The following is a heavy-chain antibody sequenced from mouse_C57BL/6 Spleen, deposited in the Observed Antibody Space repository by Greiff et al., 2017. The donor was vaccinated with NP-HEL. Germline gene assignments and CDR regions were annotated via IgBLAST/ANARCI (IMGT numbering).Heavy chain of an antibody. CDR2: IDPSDSYT. D-gene: IGHD1-1*01. J-gene: IGHJ2*01. V-gene: IGHV1-50*01. CDR3: ARATVEGDGY. CDR1: GYTFTSYW. Sequence: QVQLQQPGAELVKPGASVKLSCKASGYTFTSYWMQWVKQRPGQGLEWIGEIDPSDSYTNYNQKFKGKATLTVDTSSSTAYMQLSSLTSEDSAVYYCARATVEGDGYWGQGTTLTVSS.